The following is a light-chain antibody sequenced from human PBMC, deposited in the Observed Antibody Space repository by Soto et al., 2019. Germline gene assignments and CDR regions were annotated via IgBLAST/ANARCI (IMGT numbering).Light chain of an antibody. Sequence: EIVMTQSPATLSVSPGERATLSCRASQSVNSDLAWYQQKPGQAPRLLIYGASTRATGIPGSFSGSGSGTEFTLTISSLQSEDFAVYYCQQYNNWPFTFGPGTKVDIK. CDR2: GAS. V-gene: IGKV3-15*01. J-gene: IGKJ3*01. CDR3: QQYNNWPFT. CDR1: QSVNSD.